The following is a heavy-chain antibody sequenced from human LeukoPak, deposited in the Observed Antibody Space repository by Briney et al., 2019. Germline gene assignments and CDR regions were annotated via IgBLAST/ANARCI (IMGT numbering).Heavy chain of an antibody. J-gene: IGHJ4*02. CDR2: IKQDGSEK. CDR1: GFTFSSYG. Sequence: GGPLRLSCAASGFTFSSYGMSWVRQAPGKGLEWVANIKQDGSEKYYVDSVKGRFTISRDNAKNSLYLQMTSLRAEDTAVYYCARVVGQLATYWGQGTLVTVSS. D-gene: IGHD6-6*01. CDR3: ARVVGQLATY. V-gene: IGHV3-7*01.